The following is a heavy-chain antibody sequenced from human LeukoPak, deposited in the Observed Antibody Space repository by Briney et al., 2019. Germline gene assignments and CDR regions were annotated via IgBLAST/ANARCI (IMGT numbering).Heavy chain of an antibody. CDR3: ATTVAGVVWAFDI. CDR1: GGSISSYY. CDR2: IYYSGST. J-gene: IGHJ3*02. Sequence: SETLSLTCTVSGGSISSYYWSWIRQPPGKGLEWIGYIYYSGSTNYNPSLKSRVTISVDTSKNQFSLKLSSVTAADTAVYYCATTVAGVVWAFDIWGQGTMVTVSS. V-gene: IGHV4-59*01. D-gene: IGHD6-19*01.